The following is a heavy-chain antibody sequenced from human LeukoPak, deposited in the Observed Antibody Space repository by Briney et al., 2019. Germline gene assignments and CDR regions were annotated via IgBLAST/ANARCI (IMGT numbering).Heavy chain of an antibody. CDR1: GFTFDDYA. D-gene: IGHD5-18*01. CDR2: ISGDGGIT. V-gene: IGHV3-43*02. CDR3: AKDIGGYSFAADY. J-gene: IGHJ4*02. Sequence: VGSLRLSCAASGFTFDDYAMHWVRQGPGKGLEWVSLISGDGGITYYADSVRGRFTISRDNSKNSLYLQMNSLRTEDTALYYCAKDIGGYSFAADYWGQGTLVTVSS.